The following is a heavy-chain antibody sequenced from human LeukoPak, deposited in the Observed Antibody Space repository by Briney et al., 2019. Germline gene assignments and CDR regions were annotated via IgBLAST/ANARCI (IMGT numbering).Heavy chain of an antibody. CDR2: TNRDGSGT. Sequence: GGSLRLSCAASGFTFSSYWMHWVRQAPGKGPVWVARTNRDGSGTAYADSVKGRFTISKDNAKNTLYLLMNSLRAEDTAVYYCARDSVEWYIFDYWGQGTPVTVSS. CDR1: GFTFSSYW. V-gene: IGHV3-74*01. CDR3: ARDSVEWYIFDY. D-gene: IGHD3-3*01. J-gene: IGHJ4*02.